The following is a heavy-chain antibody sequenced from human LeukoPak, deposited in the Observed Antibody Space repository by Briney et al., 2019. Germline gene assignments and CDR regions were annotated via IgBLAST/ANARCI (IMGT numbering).Heavy chain of an antibody. D-gene: IGHD6-19*01. Sequence: GGSLRLSCAASGITVSTNFMTWVRQAPGKGLEWVSVIYTDGTTYYADSVKGRFTISRDNSKNTLYFQMNSLRAEDTAVYYCARGPDSSGWRYDYWGQGTLVTVSS. V-gene: IGHV3-53*01. J-gene: IGHJ4*02. CDR3: ARGPDSSGWRYDY. CDR2: IYTDGTT. CDR1: GITVSTNF.